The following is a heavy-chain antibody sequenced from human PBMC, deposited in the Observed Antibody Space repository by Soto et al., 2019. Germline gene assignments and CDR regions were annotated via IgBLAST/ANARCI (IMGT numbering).Heavy chain of an antibody. CDR3: HGYGY. CDR2: IYSGGTI. CDR1: GFTVTINY. J-gene: IGHJ4*02. Sequence: EVQVVESGGGLIQPGGSLRLSCAVSGFTVTINYMSWVRQAPGTGLEWVSVIYSGGTIYYADSVKGRFTISRDTSKNTLYLQMNSLRGEDTSVYYGHGYGYWGQGTLVTVSS. D-gene: IGHD5-12*01. V-gene: IGHV3-53*01.